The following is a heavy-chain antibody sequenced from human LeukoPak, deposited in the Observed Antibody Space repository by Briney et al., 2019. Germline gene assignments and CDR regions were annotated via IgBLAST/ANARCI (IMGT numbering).Heavy chain of an antibody. CDR1: GGTFSSYA. CDR3: ASGRSGPHNDY. V-gene: IGHV1-69*13. D-gene: IGHD1-14*01. CDR2: IIPIFGTA. Sequence: GASVKVSCKASGGTFSSYAISWVRPAPGQGLEWMGGIIPIFGTANYAQKFQGRVTITADESTSTAYMELSSLRSEDTAVYYCASGRSGPHNDYWGQGTLVTVSS. J-gene: IGHJ4*02.